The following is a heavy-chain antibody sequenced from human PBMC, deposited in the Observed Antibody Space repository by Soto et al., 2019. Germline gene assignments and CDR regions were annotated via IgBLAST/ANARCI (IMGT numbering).Heavy chain of an antibody. J-gene: IGHJ2*01. CDR2: IYPGDSDT. CDR3: ARLLMGGHWYFDL. D-gene: IGHD2-8*01. V-gene: IGHV5-51*03. Sequence: EVQLVQSGAEVKKPGESLKISCEGSGYTFTTYWIGWVRQMPGKGLEWMGIIYPGDSDTRYSPSFQGQVTVSADKSIRTAYLQWRSRKASDAAMYYCARLLMGGHWYFDLWGRGTLVTVSS. CDR1: GYTFTTYW.